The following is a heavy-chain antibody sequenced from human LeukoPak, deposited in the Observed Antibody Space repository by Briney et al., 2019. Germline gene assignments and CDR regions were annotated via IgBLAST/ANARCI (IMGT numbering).Heavy chain of an antibody. J-gene: IGHJ4*02. D-gene: IGHD5-12*01. Sequence: ASVKVSCKASGYTFTGYYMHWVRQAPGQGLEWMGWINPNSGGTNYGQKFQGRVTMTRDTSISTAYMELRSLRSDDTAVYYCARVNSGVVGGYDRDFDYWGQGTLITVSS. CDR2: INPNSGGT. CDR1: GYTFTGYY. V-gene: IGHV1-2*02. CDR3: ARVNSGVVGGYDRDFDY.